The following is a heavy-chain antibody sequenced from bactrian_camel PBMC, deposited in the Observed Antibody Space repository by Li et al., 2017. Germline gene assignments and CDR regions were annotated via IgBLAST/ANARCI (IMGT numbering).Heavy chain of an antibody. CDR2: INSGDGNT. V-gene: IGHV3S40*01. J-gene: IGHJ4*01. CDR1: GFTFSSYA. Sequence: VQLVESGGGLVQPGGSLRLSRAASGFTFSSYAMSWVRQAPGKGLEWVSAINSGDGNTYYSDSVKGRFTISQDSAKNTVDLQMNDLGPEDTAMYYCAVATDCRWTGYPTWIPAPNSMGQGTQVTVS. D-gene: IGHD7*01.